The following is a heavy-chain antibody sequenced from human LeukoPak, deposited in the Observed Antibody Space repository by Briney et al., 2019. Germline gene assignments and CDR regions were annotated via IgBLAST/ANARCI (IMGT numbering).Heavy chain of an antibody. CDR1: GFTFSSYA. Sequence: GGSLRLSCAASGFTFSSYAMSWVRQAPGKGLEWVSSISSSSSYIYYADSVKGRFTISRDNAKNSLYLQMNSLRAEDTAVYYCAVVVVAATASYWGQGTLVTVSS. CDR2: ISSSSSYI. D-gene: IGHD2-15*01. CDR3: AVVVVAATASY. J-gene: IGHJ4*02. V-gene: IGHV3-21*01.